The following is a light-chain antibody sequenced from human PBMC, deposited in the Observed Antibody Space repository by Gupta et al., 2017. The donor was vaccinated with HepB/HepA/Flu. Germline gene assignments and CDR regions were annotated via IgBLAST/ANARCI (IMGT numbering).Light chain of an antibody. CDR3: QSADSSGTPLYV. V-gene: IGLV3-25*03. J-gene: IGLJ1*01. CDR2: KDS. CDR1: ALPKQY. Sequence: SSELTQPPSVSVSPGQTARITCSGDALPKQYAYWYQQKPGQAPVLVIYKDSERPSGIPERFSGSSSGTTVTLTISGVQAEDEADYYCQSADSSGTPLYVFGTGTKVTVL.